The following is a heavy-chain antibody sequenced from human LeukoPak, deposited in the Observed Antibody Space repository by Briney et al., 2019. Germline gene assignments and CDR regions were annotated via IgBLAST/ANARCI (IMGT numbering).Heavy chain of an antibody. Sequence: ASVKVSCKASGGTFSSYAISWVRQAPGQGLEWMGGIIPIFGTANYAQKFQGRVTITADKSTSTAYMELSSLRSEDTAVYYCARGGYSGYGGPFFWPRVYCYYMDVWGKGTTVTVSS. J-gene: IGHJ6*03. CDR2: IIPIFGTA. D-gene: IGHD5-12*01. V-gene: IGHV1-69*06. CDR1: GGTFSSYA. CDR3: ARGGYSGYGGPFFWPRVYCYYMDV.